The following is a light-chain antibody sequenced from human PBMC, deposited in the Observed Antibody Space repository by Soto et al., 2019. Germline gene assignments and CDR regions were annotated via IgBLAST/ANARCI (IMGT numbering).Light chain of an antibody. J-gene: IGKJ4*01. CDR2: DTS. Sequence: MTQAPFMLPLSPGDRATLSCRVSQRVSIKFVSYQQQPGHAPRRLLYDTSTRGTGIAASFSGSGCGTEFTTIISSRQYADFAAYYCQQHNNCSRVTFGRGTKVDIK. V-gene: IGKV3-15*01. CDR3: QQHNNCSRVT. CDR1: QRVSIK.